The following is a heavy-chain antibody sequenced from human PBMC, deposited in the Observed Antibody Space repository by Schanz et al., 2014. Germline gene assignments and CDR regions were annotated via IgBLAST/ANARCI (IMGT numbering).Heavy chain of an antibody. CDR2: ISASGGDT. J-gene: IGHJ4*02. V-gene: IGHV3-23*01. CDR1: EFTFSTDA. Sequence: EVQLLESGGGLVQPGGSLRLSCAASEFTFSTDAMSWVRQAPGKGLEWLSVISASGGDTYYADSVKGRFTISRDNSKNTLYLQLGSLSAEDTAVYFCARDNRYYLFDYWGQGALVTVSS. CDR3: ARDNRYYLFDY. D-gene: IGHD3-16*02.